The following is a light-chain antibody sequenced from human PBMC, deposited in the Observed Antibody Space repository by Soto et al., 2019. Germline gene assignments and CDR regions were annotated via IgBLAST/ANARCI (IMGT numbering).Light chain of an antibody. V-gene: IGLV2-14*01. J-gene: IGLJ2*01. CDR1: SSDVGGYHS. CDR3: SSYTTSSTRV. CDR2: EVS. Sequence: QSALTQPASVSGSPGQSITISCTGTSSDVGGYHSVSWYQQHPGIAPKLMIYEVSNRPSGVSNRFSGSKSGNTASLTISGLQAVDEADYYCSSYTTSSTRVFGGGTKLTVL.